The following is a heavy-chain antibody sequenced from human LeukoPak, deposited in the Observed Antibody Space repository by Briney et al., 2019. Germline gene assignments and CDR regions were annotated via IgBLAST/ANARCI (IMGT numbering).Heavy chain of an antibody. Sequence: GGSLRLSCAASGFTFSSYSMNWVRQAPGTGLEWVSSISSSSSYIYYADSVKGRFTISRDNANNSLYLQMNSLRAEDTAVYYCARRGGEYRALDYWGQGTLVTVSS. CDR1: GFTFSSYS. V-gene: IGHV3-21*01. D-gene: IGHD3-10*01. CDR3: ARRGGEYRALDY. CDR2: ISSSSSYI. J-gene: IGHJ4*02.